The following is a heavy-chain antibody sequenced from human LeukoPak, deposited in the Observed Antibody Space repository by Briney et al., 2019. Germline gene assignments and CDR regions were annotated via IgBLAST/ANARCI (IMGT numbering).Heavy chain of an antibody. D-gene: IGHD4-23*01. J-gene: IGHJ4*02. CDR3: ASGYGGYLYYFDY. Sequence: ASVKVSCKASGGTFSSYAIGWVRQAPGQGLEWMGGIIPIFGTANYAQKFQGRVTITTDESTSTAYMELSSLRSEDTAVYYCASGYGGYLYYFDYWGQGTLVTVSS. V-gene: IGHV1-69*05. CDR1: GGTFSSYA. CDR2: IIPIFGTA.